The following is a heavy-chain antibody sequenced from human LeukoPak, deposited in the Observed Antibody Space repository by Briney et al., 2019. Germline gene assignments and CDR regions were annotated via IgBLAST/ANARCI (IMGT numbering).Heavy chain of an antibody. CDR3: AGLVTLYDPYNWFDP. D-gene: IGHD2-21*02. CDR1: GYTFTSYD. Sequence: ASVKVSCKASGYTFTSYDINWVRQATGQGLEWMGWMNPNSGNTGYAQKFQGRVTMTRNTSISTAYMELSSLRSEDTAVYYCAGLVTLYDPYNWFDPWGQGTLVTVSS. CDR2: MNPNSGNT. V-gene: IGHV1-8*01. J-gene: IGHJ5*02.